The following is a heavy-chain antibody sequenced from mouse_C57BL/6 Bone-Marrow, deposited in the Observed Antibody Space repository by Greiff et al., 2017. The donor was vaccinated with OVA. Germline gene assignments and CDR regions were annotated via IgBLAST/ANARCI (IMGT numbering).Heavy chain of an antibody. CDR3: ARYRFYYDYDGFDD. J-gene: IGHJ2*01. D-gene: IGHD2-4*01. CDR2: IYPGSGNT. CDR1: GYSFTSYY. Sequence: QVQLQQSGPELVKPGASVKISCKASGYSFTSYYIHWVKQRPGQGLEWIGWIYPGSGNTKYNEKFKGKATLTADTSSSTAYMQLSSLTSEDSAVYYCARYRFYYDYDGFDDWGQGTTLTVSS. V-gene: IGHV1-66*01.